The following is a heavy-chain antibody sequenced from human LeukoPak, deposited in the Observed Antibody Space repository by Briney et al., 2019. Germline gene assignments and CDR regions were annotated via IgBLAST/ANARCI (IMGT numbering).Heavy chain of an antibody. D-gene: IGHD5-18*01. CDR3: AREGDTAMTAGYYYHMDV. J-gene: IGHJ6*03. V-gene: IGHV3-30*04. CDR2: ISYDGSNK. CDR1: GFTFSSYA. Sequence: PGGSLRLSCAASGFTFSSYAMHWVRQAPGKGLEWVAVISYDGSNKYYADSVKGRFTISRDNSKNTLYLQMNSLRAEDTAVYYCAREGDTAMTAGYYYHMDVWGKGTTVTVSS.